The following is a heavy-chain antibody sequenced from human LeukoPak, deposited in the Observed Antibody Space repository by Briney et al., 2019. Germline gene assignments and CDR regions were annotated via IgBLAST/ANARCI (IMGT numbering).Heavy chain of an antibody. CDR3: ARGSQWELLPDFDY. Sequence: SETLSLTCTVSGGSISSYYWSWIRQPPGKGLEWIGYIYYSGSTNYNPSLKSRVTISVDTSKNQFSLKLSSVTAADTAVYYCARGSQWELLPDFDYWGQGTLVTVSS. V-gene: IGHV4-59*01. CDR2: IYYSGST. J-gene: IGHJ4*02. CDR1: GGSISSYY. D-gene: IGHD1-26*01.